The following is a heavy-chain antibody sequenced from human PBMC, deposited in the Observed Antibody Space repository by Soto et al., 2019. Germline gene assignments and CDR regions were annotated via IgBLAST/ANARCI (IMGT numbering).Heavy chain of an antibody. CDR3: AKDSVCSSTSCTEYGFDY. CDR2: ISGSGTGT. V-gene: IGHV3-23*01. Sequence: GGSLRLSCAASGFTFHSYAMNWVRQAPGKGLEWVSAISGSGTGTFYADSVKGRFTISRDNSKNTLYLQTNSLRAEDTAVYYCAKDSVCSSTSCTEYGFDYWVQGTLVTVSS. J-gene: IGHJ4*02. CDR1: GFTFHSYA. D-gene: IGHD2-2*01.